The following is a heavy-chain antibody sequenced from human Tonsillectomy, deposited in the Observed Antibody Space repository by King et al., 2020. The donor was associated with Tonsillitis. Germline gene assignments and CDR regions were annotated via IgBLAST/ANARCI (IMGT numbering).Heavy chain of an antibody. D-gene: IGHD1-26*01. V-gene: IGHV4-59*01. Sequence: QLQESGPGLVKPSETLSLTCTGSGGSIRSYYWSWILQPPGKGLKWIREIYYSRNTNYNPSLKSRVNISVATSKNQFSLRLRSVTAADTAVYYCAKGWETFDFWGQGTLVTVSS. J-gene: IGHJ4*02. CDR2: IYYSRNT. CDR1: GGSIRSYY. CDR3: AKGWETFDF.